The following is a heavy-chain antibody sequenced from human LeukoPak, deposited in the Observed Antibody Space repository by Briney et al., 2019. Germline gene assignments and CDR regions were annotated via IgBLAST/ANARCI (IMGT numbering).Heavy chain of an antibody. J-gene: IGHJ6*02. Sequence: GGSLRLSCAASGFTFSSYAMHWVRQAPGKGLEWVAVISYDGSNKYYADSVKGRFTISRDNSKNTLYLQMNSLRAEDTAVYYCARDRVRAAAGTHYYYGMDVWGQGTTVTVSS. CDR3: ARDRVRAAAGTHYYYGMDV. V-gene: IGHV3-30*04. CDR1: GFTFSSYA. D-gene: IGHD6-13*01. CDR2: ISYDGSNK.